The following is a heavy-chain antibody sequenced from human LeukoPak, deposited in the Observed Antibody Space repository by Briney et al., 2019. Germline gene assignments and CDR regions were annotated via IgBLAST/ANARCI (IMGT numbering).Heavy chain of an antibody. Sequence: SETLSLTCAVSGGSISSTNWWSWVRQPPGKGLEWIGEIYRSGTTNYKPSLKSRVTISLDKSRNHFSLKLSSVTAADTAVYYCARGRVPATSAWGYWGQGTLVTVSS. V-gene: IGHV4-4*02. CDR3: ARGRVPATSAWGY. J-gene: IGHJ4*02. CDR1: GGSISSTNW. D-gene: IGHD2-15*01. CDR2: IYRSGTT.